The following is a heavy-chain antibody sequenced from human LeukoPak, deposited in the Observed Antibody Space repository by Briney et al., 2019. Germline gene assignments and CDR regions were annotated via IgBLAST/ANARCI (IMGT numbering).Heavy chain of an antibody. CDR1: GFTFSDYH. Sequence: GGSLRLSCAASGFTFSDYHMSWIRQAPGKGLEWVSYITSGNTIYYADSVKGRFTISRDNAKNSLYLQMNSLRAEDTAMYYCARRDDYWGQGTLVTVSS. CDR2: ITSGNTI. CDR3: ARRDDY. J-gene: IGHJ4*02. V-gene: IGHV3-11*01.